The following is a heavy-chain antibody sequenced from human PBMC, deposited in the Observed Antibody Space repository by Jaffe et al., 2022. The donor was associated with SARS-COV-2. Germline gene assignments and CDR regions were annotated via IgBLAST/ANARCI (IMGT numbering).Heavy chain of an antibody. D-gene: IGHD6-13*01. CDR3: ARHLAAAADPLYYFDY. J-gene: IGHJ4*02. Sequence: QLQLQESGPGLVKPSETLSLTCTVSGGSISSSSYYWGWIRQPPGKGLEWIGSIYYSGSTYYNPSLKSRVTISVDTSKNQFSLKLSSVTAADTAVYYCARHLAAAADPLYYFDYWGQGTLVTVSS. CDR2: IYYSGST. V-gene: IGHV4-39*01. CDR1: GGSISSSSYY.